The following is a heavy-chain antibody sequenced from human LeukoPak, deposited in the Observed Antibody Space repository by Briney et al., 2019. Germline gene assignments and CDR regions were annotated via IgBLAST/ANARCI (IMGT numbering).Heavy chain of an antibody. CDR1: GYTFTGYY. J-gene: IGHJ5*02. V-gene: IGHV1-2*02. CDR3: ARLSHHSSGWYGGWFDP. D-gene: IGHD6-19*01. CDR2: INPNSGGT. Sequence: GASVQVSCKASGYTFTGYYMHWVRQAPGQGLEWMGWINPNSGGTNYAQKFQGRVTMTRDTSISTAYMELSRLRSDDTAVYYCARLSHHSSGWYGGWFDPWGQGTLATVSS.